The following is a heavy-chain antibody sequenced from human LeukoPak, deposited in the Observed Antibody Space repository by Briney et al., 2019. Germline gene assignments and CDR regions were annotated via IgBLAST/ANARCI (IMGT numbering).Heavy chain of an antibody. CDR1: GFTFSTYS. V-gene: IGHV3-23*01. J-gene: IGHJ4*02. Sequence: PGGSLRLSCAASGFTFSTYSMNWVRQAPGKGLEWVSAISGSGGSTYYADSVKGRFTISRDNSKNTLYLQMNSLRAEDTAVYYCAKEGGKYYYDSSGYYSPYFDYWGQGTLVTVSS. CDR2: ISGSGGST. D-gene: IGHD3-22*01. CDR3: AKEGGKYYYDSSGYYSPYFDY.